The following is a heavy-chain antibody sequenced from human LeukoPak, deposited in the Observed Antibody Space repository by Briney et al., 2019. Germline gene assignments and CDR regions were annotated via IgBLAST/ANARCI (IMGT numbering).Heavy chain of an antibody. D-gene: IGHD1-26*01. J-gene: IGHJ1*01. Sequence: ASVKVSFKASGYTFTGYYMHWVRQAPGQGLEWMGWINPNSGGTNYAQKFQGRVTMTRDTSISTAYMELSRLRSDDTAVYYCARRWVVGATEVAEYFQHWGQGTLVTVSS. V-gene: IGHV1-2*02. CDR1: GYTFTGYY. CDR3: ARRWVVGATEVAEYFQH. CDR2: INPNSGGT.